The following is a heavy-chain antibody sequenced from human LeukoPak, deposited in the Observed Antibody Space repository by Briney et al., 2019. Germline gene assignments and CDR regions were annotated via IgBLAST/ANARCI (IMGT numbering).Heavy chain of an antibody. CDR3: ARGRGFDC. CDR1: GGSISSSNW. V-gene: IGHV4-4*02. J-gene: IGHJ5*01. Sequence: SETLSLTCAVSGGSISSSNWWCWVRQPPGKGLEGIVGIFHSGTTSYNRSLKSRVTTTVVTTTNQLSLKQLSFIAAATAVYYCARGRGFDCWGQGTLVTVSS. CDR2: IFHSGTT.